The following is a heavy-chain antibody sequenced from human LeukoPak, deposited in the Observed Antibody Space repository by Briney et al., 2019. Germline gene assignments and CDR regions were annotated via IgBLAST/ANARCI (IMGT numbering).Heavy chain of an antibody. CDR3: ARDPPLDDYGEGDY. CDR2: INPNSGGT. V-gene: IGHV1-2*02. J-gene: IGHJ4*02. CDR1: GYTFTGYY. D-gene: IGHD4-17*01. Sequence: ASVKVSCKASGYTFTGYYMHWVRQAPGQGLEWMGWINPNSGGTNYAQKFQGRVTMTRDTSISTAYMELSRLRSDDTAVYYCARDPPLDDYGEGDYWGQGTLVTVSS.